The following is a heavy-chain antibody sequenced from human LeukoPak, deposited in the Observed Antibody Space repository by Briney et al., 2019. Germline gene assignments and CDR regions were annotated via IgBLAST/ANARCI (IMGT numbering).Heavy chain of an antibody. Sequence: PGGSLRLSCAAFGFTFNNYAMNWVRQAPGKGLEWVSVITSSGSTYYADSVKGRFTISRDNSKNTLYLQMNSLRAEDTAIYYCAKDLYGDYDFDCWGRGTLVTVSS. D-gene: IGHD4-17*01. CDR1: GFTFNNYA. CDR3: AKDLYGDYDFDC. V-gene: IGHV3-23*01. J-gene: IGHJ4*02. CDR2: ITSSGST.